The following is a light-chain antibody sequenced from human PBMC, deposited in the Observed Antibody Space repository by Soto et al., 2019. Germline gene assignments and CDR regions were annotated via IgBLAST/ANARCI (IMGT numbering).Light chain of an antibody. CDR2: EVN. CDR1: KSDVGDYHY. J-gene: IGLJ2*01. Sequence: QSALTQPPSASGSPGQSVTISCTGTKSDVGDYHYVSWYQQHPGKAPKLMIYEVNSRPSGISNRFSGSKSGNTASLTISGLQAEDGADYYCTSYTRSNTLLFGGGTKLTVL. CDR3: TSYTRSNTLL. V-gene: IGLV2-14*01.